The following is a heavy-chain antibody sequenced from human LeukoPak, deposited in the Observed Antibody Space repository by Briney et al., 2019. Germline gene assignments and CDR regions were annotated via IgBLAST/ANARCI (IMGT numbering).Heavy chain of an antibody. V-gene: IGHV3-13*01. CDR2: IGTAGDT. J-gene: IGHJ5*02. Sequence: GGSLRLSCAASGFTFSSYDMHWVRQATGKGLEWVSAIGTAGDTYYPSSVKGRFTISRENAKNSLYLQMNSLRAGDTAVYYCARAARYCSGGSCYDWYDPWGQGTLVTVSS. CDR3: ARAARYCSGGSCYDWYDP. D-gene: IGHD2-15*01. CDR1: GFTFSSYD.